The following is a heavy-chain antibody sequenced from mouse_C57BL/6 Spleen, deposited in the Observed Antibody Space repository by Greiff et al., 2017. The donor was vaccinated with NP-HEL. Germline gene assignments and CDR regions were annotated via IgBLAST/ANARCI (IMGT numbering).Heavy chain of an antibody. V-gene: IGHV1-82*01. J-gene: IGHJ3*01. CDR2: IYPGDGDT. D-gene: IGHD1-1*01. CDR3: ARERPTVVEDWFAY. Sequence: QVQLQQSGPELVKPGASVKISCKASGYAFSSSWMNWVKQRPGKGLEWIGRIYPGDGDTNYNGKFKGKATLTADKSSSTAYMQLSSLTSEDSAVYFCARERPTVVEDWFAYWGQGTLVTVSA. CDR1: GYAFSSSW.